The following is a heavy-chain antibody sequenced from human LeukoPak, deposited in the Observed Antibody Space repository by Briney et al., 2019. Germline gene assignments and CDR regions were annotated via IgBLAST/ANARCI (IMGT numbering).Heavy chain of an antibody. CDR1: GHTFNNYW. D-gene: IGHD3-9*01. Sequence: GESLKISCKGSGHTFNNYWIAWVRQMPGRGLEWMGIIYPGDSDTRYSPSFQGQVTISADKSISTAYLQWSSLKASDTAIYYCARLVGILTGPIDYWGQGTLVTVSS. CDR3: ARLVGILTGPIDY. J-gene: IGHJ4*02. CDR2: IYPGDSDT. V-gene: IGHV5-51*01.